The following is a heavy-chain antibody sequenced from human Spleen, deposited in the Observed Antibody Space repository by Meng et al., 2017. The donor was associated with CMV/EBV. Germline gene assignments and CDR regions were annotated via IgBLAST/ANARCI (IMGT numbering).Heavy chain of an antibody. CDR2: ISWNSGIT. D-gene: IGHD2-8*01. V-gene: IGHV3-9*03. Sequence: GGSLRLSCAASGFIFDDYAMHWVRQAPGKGLEWVSCISWNSGITGYADSGKGRFTISRDNAKNSLYLQMNSLRAEDMGWYYCVQDWCATYVSSLGYWGQGTLVTVSS. CDR1: GFIFDDYA. J-gene: IGHJ4*02. CDR3: VQDWCATYVSSLGY.